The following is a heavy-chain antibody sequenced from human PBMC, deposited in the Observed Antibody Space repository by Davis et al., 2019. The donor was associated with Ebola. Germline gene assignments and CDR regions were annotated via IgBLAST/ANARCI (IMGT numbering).Heavy chain of an antibody. CDR1: GFTFSSYA. Sequence: GESLKISCAASGFTFSSYAMHWVRQAPGKGLEWVAVISYDGSNKYYADSVKGRFTISRDNSKNTLYLQMNSLRAEDTAVYYCARDPLEKLASWPDSSSWYSFDYWGQGTLVTVSS. CDR3: ARDPLEKLASWPDSSSWYSFDY. CDR2: ISYDGSNK. D-gene: IGHD6-13*01. J-gene: IGHJ4*02. V-gene: IGHV3-30-3*01.